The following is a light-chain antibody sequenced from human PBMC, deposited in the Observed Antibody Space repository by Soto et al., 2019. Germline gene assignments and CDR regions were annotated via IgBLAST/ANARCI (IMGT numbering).Light chain of an antibody. V-gene: IGKV2-28*01. CDR1: QSLLHINGYDY. CDR3: MQVLQTPPT. Sequence: DIVMTQSPLSLPVTPGEPASISCRSSQSLLHINGYDYLDWYLQKPGQSPQLLIYLGSNRASGVAVRFSGSGSGTDFTLKISRVEAEDVGLYYCMQVLQTPPTFGQGTKVEIK. J-gene: IGKJ1*01. CDR2: LGS.